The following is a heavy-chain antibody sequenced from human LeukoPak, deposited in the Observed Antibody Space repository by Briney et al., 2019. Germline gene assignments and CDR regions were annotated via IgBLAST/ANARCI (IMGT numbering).Heavy chain of an antibody. CDR3: TAEFNRVEYSSL. V-gene: IGHV3-15*01. CDR1: GGSISSSNW. Sequence: ETLSLTCAVSGGSISSSNWWSWVRQPPGKGLEWVGRIKSKTDGGTTDYAAPVKGRFTISRDDSKNTLYLQMNSLKTEDTAVYYCTAEFNRVEYSSLWGQGTLVTVSS. D-gene: IGHD6-6*01. CDR2: IKSKTDGGTT. J-gene: IGHJ4*02.